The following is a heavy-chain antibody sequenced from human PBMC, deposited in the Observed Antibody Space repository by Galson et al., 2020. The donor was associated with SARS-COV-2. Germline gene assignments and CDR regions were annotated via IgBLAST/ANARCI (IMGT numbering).Heavy chain of an antibody. CDR2: IIPILGIA. CDR3: ARAEDLVVPAALTDYYYYYMDG. CDR1: GGTFSSYA. Sequence: SVKVSCKASGGTFSSYAISWVRQAPGQGLEWMGGIIPILGIANYAQKFQGRVTITADKSTSTAYMELSSLRSEDTAVYYCARAEDLVVPAALTDYYYYYMDGWGKGTTVTVSS. D-gene: IGHD2-2*01. V-gene: IGHV1-69*10. J-gene: IGHJ6*03.